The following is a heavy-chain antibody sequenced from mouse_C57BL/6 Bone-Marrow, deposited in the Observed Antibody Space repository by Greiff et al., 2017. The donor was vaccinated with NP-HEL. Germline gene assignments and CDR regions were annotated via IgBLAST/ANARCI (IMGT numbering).Heavy chain of an antibody. Sequence: LVESGPELVKPGASVKISCKASGYAFSSSWMNWVKQRPGKGLEWIGRIYPGDGDTNYNGKFKGKATLTADKSSSTAYMQLSSLTSEDSAVYFCARKRDYYGSPFDYWGQGTTLTVSS. V-gene: IGHV1-82*01. D-gene: IGHD1-1*01. CDR2: IYPGDGDT. CDR1: GYAFSSSW. J-gene: IGHJ2*01. CDR3: ARKRDYYGSPFDY.